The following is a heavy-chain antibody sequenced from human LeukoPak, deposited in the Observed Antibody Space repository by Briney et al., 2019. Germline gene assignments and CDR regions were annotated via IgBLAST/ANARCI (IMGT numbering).Heavy chain of an antibody. CDR2: IYYSGTS. CDR1: GGSISSGGYY. D-gene: IGHD6-6*01. J-gene: IGHJ4*02. Sequence: SQTLSLTCTVSGGSISSGGYYWSCIRQHPGKGLEWIGHIYYSGTSFYNPSLTSRVTISVDTSNNQFSLKLTSVNDADTAVYYCARIERSSYSLGFDYWGQGTLVTVSS. V-gene: IGHV4-31*03. CDR3: ARIERSSYSLGFDY.